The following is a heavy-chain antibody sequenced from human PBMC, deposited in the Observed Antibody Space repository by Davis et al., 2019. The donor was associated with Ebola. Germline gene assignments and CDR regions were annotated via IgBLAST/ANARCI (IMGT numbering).Heavy chain of an antibody. V-gene: IGHV4-34*01. D-gene: IGHD6-13*01. Sequence: PSETLSLTCAVYGGSFSGYYWSWIRQPPGKGLEWIGEIYHSGSTNYNPSLKSRVTISVDKSKNQFSLKLSSVTAADTAVYYCARNTGYSSSWSFDYWGQGTLVTVSS. CDR1: GGSFSGYY. J-gene: IGHJ4*02. CDR3: ARNTGYSSSWSFDY. CDR2: IYHSGST.